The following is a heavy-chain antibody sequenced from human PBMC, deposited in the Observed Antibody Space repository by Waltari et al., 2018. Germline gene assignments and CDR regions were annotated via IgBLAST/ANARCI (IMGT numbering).Heavy chain of an antibody. V-gene: IGHV5-51*03. CDR2: IYPGDSDT. CDR3: ARRVGATPSNFDY. J-gene: IGHJ4*03. Sequence: EVQLVQSGAEVKKPGEALKISCKGSGSSFTRYCLRWVRRMPGKGLEWMGIIYPGDSDTRYSPSFQGQVTISADKSISTAYLQWSSLKASDTAMYYCARRVGATPSNFDYWGQGTMVTVSS. CDR1: GSSFTRYC. D-gene: IGHD1-26*01.